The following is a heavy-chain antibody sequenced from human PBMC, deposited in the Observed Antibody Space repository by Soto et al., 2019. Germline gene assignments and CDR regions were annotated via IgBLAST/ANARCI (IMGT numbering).Heavy chain of an antibody. Sequence: PSETLSLTCTVSGGSISSSSYYWGWIRQPPGKGLEWIGSIYYSGSTYYNPSLKSRVTISVDTSKNQFSLKLSSVTAADTAVYYCARQVGAAAGTIDYYYYMDVWGKGTTVTVS. CDR2: IYYSGST. J-gene: IGHJ6*03. CDR3: ARQVGAAAGTIDYYYYMDV. CDR1: GGSISSSSYY. D-gene: IGHD6-13*01. V-gene: IGHV4-39*01.